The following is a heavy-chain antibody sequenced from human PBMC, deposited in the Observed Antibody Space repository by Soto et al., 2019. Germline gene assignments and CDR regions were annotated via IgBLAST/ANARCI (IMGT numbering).Heavy chain of an antibody. D-gene: IGHD1-26*01. CDR2: XIXIXGXA. J-gene: IGHJ4*02. Sequence: VASVKVSGRASGGTFSSYAISLVRQAPGQGLEXMXXXIXIXGXAXXXXKFQGRVTITADESTSTAYMELSSLRSEDTAVYYCARDLAGATGYWGQGTLLTVSS. CDR1: GGTFSSYA. CDR3: ARDLAGATGY. V-gene: IGHV1-69*13.